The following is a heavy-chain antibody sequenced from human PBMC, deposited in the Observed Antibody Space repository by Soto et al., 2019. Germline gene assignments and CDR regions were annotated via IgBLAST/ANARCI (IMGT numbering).Heavy chain of an antibody. D-gene: IGHD2-8*02. CDR2: INHSGST. CDR1: GDSISSSKW. V-gene: IGHV4-4*02. CDR3: ARDKITGLFDY. Sequence: SETLSLTCAVSGDSISSSKWWSWVRQPPGKGLEWIGEINHSGSTNYNPSPKSRVTISVDTSKNQFSLKLTSVTAADTALYYCARDKITGLFDYWGQGTLVTVSS. J-gene: IGHJ4*02.